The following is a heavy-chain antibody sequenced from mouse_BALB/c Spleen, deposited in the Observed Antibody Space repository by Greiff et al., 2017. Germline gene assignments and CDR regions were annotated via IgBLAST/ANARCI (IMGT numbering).Heavy chain of an antibody. CDR1: GYTFTDYY. CDR3: AGYYGSSDY. Sequence: EVQLQQSGPELVKPGASVKMSCKASGYTFTDYYMDWVKQSHGESFEWIGRVNPYNGGTSYNQKFKGKATLTVDKSSSTAYMELNSLTSEDSAVYYCAGYYGSSDYWGQGTTLTVSS. J-gene: IGHJ2*01. D-gene: IGHD1-1*01. CDR2: VNPYNGGT. V-gene: IGHV1-19*01.